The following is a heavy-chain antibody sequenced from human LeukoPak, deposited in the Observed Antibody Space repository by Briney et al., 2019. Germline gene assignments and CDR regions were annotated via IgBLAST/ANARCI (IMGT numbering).Heavy chain of an antibody. J-gene: IGHJ4*02. CDR3: ARSSLPGYRTVPRDYFDY. D-gene: IGHD3-9*01. Sequence: HGESLKISCRGSGYSFSIQWIGWVRQMPGKGLEWMGMIYPGDSDTKYSPSFEGQVTLSVDKSITTAYLQWSSLKASDTAMYYCARSSLPGYRTVPRDYFDYWGQGTLVTVSS. V-gene: IGHV5-51*01. CDR2: IYPGDSDT. CDR1: GYSFSIQW.